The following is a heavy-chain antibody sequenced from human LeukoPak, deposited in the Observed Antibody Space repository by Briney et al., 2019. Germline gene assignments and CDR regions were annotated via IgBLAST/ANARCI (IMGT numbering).Heavy chain of an antibody. CDR3: ARDLYFGAAGTLFDY. J-gene: IGHJ4*02. D-gene: IGHD6-13*01. Sequence: GASVKVSCKASGYTFTSYAMHWVRQAPGQRLEWMGWINAGNGNTKYSQKFQGRVTITRDTSASTAYMELSSLRSEDTAVYYCARDLYFGAAGTLFDYWGQGTLVTVSS. CDR2: INAGNGNT. CDR1: GYTFTSYA. V-gene: IGHV1-3*01.